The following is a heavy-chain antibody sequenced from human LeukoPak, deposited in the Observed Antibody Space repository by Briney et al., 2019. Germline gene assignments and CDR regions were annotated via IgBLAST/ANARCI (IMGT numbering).Heavy chain of an antibody. D-gene: IGHD1-26*01. V-gene: IGHV3-21*01. CDR2: ISSSSSYI. J-gene: IGHJ4*02. CDR3: ARELVGATDY. CDR1: GFTFSSYA. Sequence: GGSLRLSCAASGFTFSSYAMSWVRPAPGKGLEWVSAISSSSSYIYYADSVKGRFTISRDNAKNSLYLQMNSLRAEDTAVYYCARELVGATDYWGQGTLVTVSS.